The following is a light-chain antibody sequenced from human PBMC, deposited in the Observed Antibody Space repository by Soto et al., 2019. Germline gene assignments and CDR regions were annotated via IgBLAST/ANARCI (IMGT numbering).Light chain of an antibody. Sequence: EIVMTQSPATLSVSPGERATLSCRASQSVAGNLAWYQQNPGQAPRLLIYGASTRATGIPTRFSGGGSGTEFTITISSLQSEDFVIYYCQQYNKWPLTFGGGTKVEIK. CDR1: QSVAGN. CDR3: QQYNKWPLT. V-gene: IGKV3-15*01. J-gene: IGKJ4*01. CDR2: GAS.